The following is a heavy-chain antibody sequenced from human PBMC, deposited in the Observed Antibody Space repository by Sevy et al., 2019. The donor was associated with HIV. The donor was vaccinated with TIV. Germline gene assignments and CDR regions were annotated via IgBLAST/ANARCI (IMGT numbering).Heavy chain of an antibody. CDR1: GFTFSSYE. Sequence: GGSLRLSCAASGFTFSSYEMNWVRQAPGKGLEWVSYISSSGSTIYYADSVKGRFTISRDNAKNSLYLQMNSLRAEDTAVYYCARENYYDSSGYYYYYYYGMDVWGQGTTVTISS. V-gene: IGHV3-48*03. CDR3: ARENYYDSSGYYYYYYYGMDV. CDR2: ISSSGSTI. D-gene: IGHD3-22*01. J-gene: IGHJ6*02.